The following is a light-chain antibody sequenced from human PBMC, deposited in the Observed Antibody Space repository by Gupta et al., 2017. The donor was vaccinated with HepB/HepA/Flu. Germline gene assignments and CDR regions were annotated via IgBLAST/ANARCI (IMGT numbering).Light chain of an antibody. V-gene: IGKV1-39*01. CDR3: QQDYSTSWT. CDR1: QSISSY. Sequence: DIQMTQSPSSLSASVGDRVTITCRASQSISSYLNWYQQKPGKAPKLLIYAASSLQSGVPSRFSGGGSGTDFTLTISSLQPEDFATYYCQQDYSTSWTFGQGTKVEVK. J-gene: IGKJ1*01. CDR2: AAS.